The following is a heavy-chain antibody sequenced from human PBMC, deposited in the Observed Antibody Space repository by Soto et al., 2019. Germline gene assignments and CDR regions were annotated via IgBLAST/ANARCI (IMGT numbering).Heavy chain of an antibody. D-gene: IGHD1-26*01. Sequence: GVSLRLSCAASGFTFDDYTMHWVRQAPGKGLEWVSLISWDGGSTYYADSVKGRFTISRDNSKNSLYLQMNSLRTEDTALYYCAKDIYGVGATKGERYYYYGMDVWGQGTTVTVSS. CDR3: AKDIYGVGATKGERYYYYGMDV. J-gene: IGHJ6*02. CDR2: ISWDGGST. V-gene: IGHV3-43*01. CDR1: GFTFDDYT.